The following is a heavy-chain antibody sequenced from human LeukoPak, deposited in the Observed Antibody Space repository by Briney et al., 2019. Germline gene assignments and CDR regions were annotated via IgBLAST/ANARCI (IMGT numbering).Heavy chain of an antibody. Sequence: GGSLRLSCAASGFTFGSYAMYWVRQAPGTGLEWVSGISGSGGSTFYADSVKGRFTISRDNSENTVYLQMNSLRADDTAVYYCAKMKGHPLPKYYMDVWGQGTTVTVSS. CDR1: GFTFGSYA. CDR3: AKMKGHPLPKYYMDV. J-gene: IGHJ6*01. CDR2: ISGSGGST. D-gene: IGHD1-26*01. V-gene: IGHV3-23*01.